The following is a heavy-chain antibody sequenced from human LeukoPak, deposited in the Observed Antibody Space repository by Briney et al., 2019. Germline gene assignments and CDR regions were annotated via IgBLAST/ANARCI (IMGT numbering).Heavy chain of an antibody. CDR2: IKQDGSEK. V-gene: IGHV3-7*03. CDR1: GFTFGSYW. D-gene: IGHD6-13*01. J-gene: IGHJ6*03. Sequence: PGGSLRLSCAASGFTFGSYWLSWVGQAPGKGLGWVANIKQDGSEKYYLDSVKGRFTISRDNAKNLLYLQMNSLRSEDTAVYYCAAYSSSYYYYYMDVWGKGDHGHRLL. CDR3: AAYSSSYYYYYMDV.